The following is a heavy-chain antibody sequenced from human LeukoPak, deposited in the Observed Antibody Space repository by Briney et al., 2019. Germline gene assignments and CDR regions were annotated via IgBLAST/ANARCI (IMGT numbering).Heavy chain of an antibody. J-gene: IGHJ6*03. Sequence: ASVKVSCKASGYTFTSYGINWVRQATGQGLEWMGWMNPNSGNTGYAQKFQGRVTMTRNTSISTAYMELSSLRSEDTAVYYCARLTEYSYGLYYYYYMDVWGKGTTVTVSS. V-gene: IGHV1-8*01. CDR3: ARLTEYSYGLYYYYYMDV. CDR1: GYTFTSYG. CDR2: MNPNSGNT. D-gene: IGHD5-18*01.